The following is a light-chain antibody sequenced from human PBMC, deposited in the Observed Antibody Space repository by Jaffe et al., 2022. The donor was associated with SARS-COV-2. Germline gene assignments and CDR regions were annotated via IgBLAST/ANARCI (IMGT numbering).Light chain of an antibody. V-gene: IGLV1-44*01. CDR1: SSNIGSND. Sequence: QSVLTQPPSASGTPGQRVTISCAGSSSNIGSNDVSWYQHLPGTAPKLLIYGNNQRPSGVPDRFSGSKFGTSASLAISGLQSGDEADYYCAAWDDSLDGVIFGGGTKLTVL. CDR3: AAWDDSLDGVI. J-gene: IGLJ2*01. CDR2: GNN.